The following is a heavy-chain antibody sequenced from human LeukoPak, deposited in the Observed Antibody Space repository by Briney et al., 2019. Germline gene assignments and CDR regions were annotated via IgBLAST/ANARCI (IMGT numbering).Heavy chain of an antibody. D-gene: IGHD3-10*01. CDR2: ISGSGGST. CDR3: ARAPGGLLWFGQLL. J-gene: IGHJ4*02. V-gene: IGHV3-23*01. CDR1: GFTFSNSA. Sequence: GGSLRLSCAASGFTFSNSALSWVRQAPGKGLEWVSDISGSGGSTYYADSVKGRFTISRDSSENTVYLQMNTLTTEDTAMYYCARAPGGLLWFGQLLWGQGTLVTVSS.